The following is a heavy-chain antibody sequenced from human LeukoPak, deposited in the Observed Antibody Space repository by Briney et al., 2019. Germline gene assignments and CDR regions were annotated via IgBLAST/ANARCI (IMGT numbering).Heavy chain of an antibody. V-gene: IGHV4-34*01. D-gene: IGHD3-22*01. CDR2: INHSGST. Sequence: SETLSLTCAVYGGSFSGYYWSWIRQPPGKGLEWIGEINHSGSTNYNPFLKSRVTISVDTSKNQFSLKLSSVTAADTAVYYCAYLQRDSSGPDAFDIWGQGTMVTVSS. CDR3: AYLQRDSSGPDAFDI. CDR1: GGSFSGYY. J-gene: IGHJ3*02.